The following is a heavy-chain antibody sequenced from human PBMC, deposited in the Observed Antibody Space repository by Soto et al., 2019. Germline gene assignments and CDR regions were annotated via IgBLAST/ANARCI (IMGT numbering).Heavy chain of an antibody. Sequence: AASVKVSCKASGYTFTSYDVNWVRQATGQGLEWMGWMNPNSGNTGYAQKFQGRVTMTRNTSISTAYMELSSLRSEDTAVYYCARVGTGAAWYQWFGPWGQGTLVTVSS. CDR2: MNPNSGNT. CDR1: GYTFTSYD. CDR3: ARVGTGAAWYQWFGP. D-gene: IGHD6-13*01. J-gene: IGHJ5*02. V-gene: IGHV1-8*01.